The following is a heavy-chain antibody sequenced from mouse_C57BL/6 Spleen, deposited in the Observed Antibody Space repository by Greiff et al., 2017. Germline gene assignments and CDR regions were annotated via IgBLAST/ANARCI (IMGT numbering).Heavy chain of an antibody. D-gene: IGHD2-3*01. CDR1: GYAFSSSW. CDR3: ARDDGYYCYYAMGY. Sequence: VQLQQSGPELVKPGASVKISCKASGYAFSSSWMNWVKQRPGKGLEWIGRIYPGDGGTNYNGKFKGKATLTADKSSSTAYMPLSSLTSEDSAVYFCARDDGYYCYYAMGYWGQGTSVTASS. J-gene: IGHJ4*01. V-gene: IGHV1-82*01. CDR2: IYPGDGGT.